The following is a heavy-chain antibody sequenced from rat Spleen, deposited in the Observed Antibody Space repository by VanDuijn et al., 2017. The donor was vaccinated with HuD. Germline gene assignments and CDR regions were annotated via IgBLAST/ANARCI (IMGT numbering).Heavy chain of an antibody. J-gene: IGHJ3*01. Sequence: EVQLVESDGGLVQPGRSLKLSCAASGFTFSDYYMAWVRQAPTKGLEWVATISYDGSSTYYRDSVKGRFTISRDNAKSTLYLQMDSLRSEDTATYYCARHGPYWGQGTLVTVSS. V-gene: IGHV5-29*01. CDR2: ISYDGSST. CDR3: ARHGPY. CDR1: GFTFSDYY. D-gene: IGHD4-6*01.